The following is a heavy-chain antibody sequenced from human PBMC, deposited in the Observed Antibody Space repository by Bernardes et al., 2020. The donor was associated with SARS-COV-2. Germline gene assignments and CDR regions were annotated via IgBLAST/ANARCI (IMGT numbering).Heavy chain of an antibody. CDR2: IYWDDDK. J-gene: IGHJ5*02. Sequence: SGPTLVKLTQTLTLTCTFSGFSLSPSGVAVGWIRQPPGKALEWLAFIYWDDDKRYNPSLKSRLTITKDTSKNQVVLTMTNMDPVDTGTYYCAHRPSTLYSSTWWYSWFDPWGQGTLVTVSS. CDR1: GFSLSPSGVA. D-gene: IGHD6-13*01. CDR3: AHRPSTLYSSTWWYSWFDP. V-gene: IGHV2-5*02.